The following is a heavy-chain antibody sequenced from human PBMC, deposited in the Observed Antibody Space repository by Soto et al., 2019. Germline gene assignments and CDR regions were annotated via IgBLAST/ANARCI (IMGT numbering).Heavy chain of an antibody. CDR1: GGSFSSYY. Sequence: QVQLQQWGAGLLKPSETLSLTCAVYGGSFSSYYWSWIRQPPGKGLEWIGEINHSGSTNYNPSLTVRAPIAVASSKSQFSLKLSSVTAADTAVYYCARTSRFDYWGQGTLVTVSS. J-gene: IGHJ4*02. CDR2: INHSGST. CDR3: ARTSRFDY. D-gene: IGHD6-6*01. V-gene: IGHV4-34*01.